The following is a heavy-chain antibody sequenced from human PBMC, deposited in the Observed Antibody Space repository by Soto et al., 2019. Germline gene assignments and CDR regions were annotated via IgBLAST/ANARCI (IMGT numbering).Heavy chain of an antibody. Sequence: PRGSLRLSCAASGFTFSSNWMHLVRHALRKALVWVSRIHRHGSITSYADSVKGQFTISRENAKNTLYLQMNSLRAEDTAVYYCERGSSSWYVSFDHWGQGILVTVSS. CDR2: IHRHGSIT. CDR1: GFTFSSNW. V-gene: IGHV3-74*01. CDR3: ERGSSSWYVSFDH. J-gene: IGHJ4*02. D-gene: IGHD6-13*01.